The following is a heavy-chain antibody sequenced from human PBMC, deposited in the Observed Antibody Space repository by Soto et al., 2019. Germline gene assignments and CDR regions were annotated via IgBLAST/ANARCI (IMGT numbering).Heavy chain of an antibody. V-gene: IGHV3-48*01. CDR3: AGAFDI. CDR1: GFTLSEYN. CDR2: ISSSSSTI. Sequence: EVQLVESGGDVVQPGGSLILSCAASGFTLSEYNMNWVRQAPGKGLEWVSYISSSSSTIYYADSVKGRFTISRDDAKNSLYLQMNSLRAEDTAVYYCAGAFDIWGQGTMVTVSS. J-gene: IGHJ3*02.